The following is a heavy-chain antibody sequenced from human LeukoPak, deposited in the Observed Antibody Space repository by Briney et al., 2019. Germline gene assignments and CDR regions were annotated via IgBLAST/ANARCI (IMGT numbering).Heavy chain of an antibody. J-gene: IGHJ4*02. CDR3: AREVIAVAGGGYFDY. D-gene: IGHD6-19*01. CDR1: GFRFSSYG. V-gene: IGHV3-33*01. CDR2: IWYDGSNK. Sequence: QPGGSLRLSCAASGFRFSSYGMDWVRQSPGKGLDWVAVIWYDGSNKYYADSVKGRFTISRDNSKNMVYLQMNSLRAEDTAVYYCAREVIAVAGGGYFDYWGQGTLVTVSS.